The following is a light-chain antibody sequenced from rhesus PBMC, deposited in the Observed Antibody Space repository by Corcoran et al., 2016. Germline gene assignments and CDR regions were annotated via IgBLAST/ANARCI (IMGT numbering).Light chain of an antibody. V-gene: IGLV3-44*01. CDR3: QVGDTSRDQYI. CDR1: NIGNNN. CDR2: FAD. Sequence: SYDLTQPPSVSVSPGQTARITCGGDNIGNNNVHWYQQKPPQAPLLVIYFADERPAGIPERFSGSKSATTATLTISGVEAGDEADYCGQVGDTSRDQYIFGGATRLTVL. J-gene: IGLJ1*01.